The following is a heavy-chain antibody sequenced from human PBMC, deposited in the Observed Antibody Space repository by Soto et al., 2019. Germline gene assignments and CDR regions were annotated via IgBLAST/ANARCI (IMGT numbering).Heavy chain of an antibody. D-gene: IGHD2-21*02. CDR1: GFSLSTSGVG. J-gene: IGHJ5*02. V-gene: IGHV2-5*02. CDR3: AHENMVATLSFQS. Sequence: QITLKESGPTLVKPTQTLTLTCTFSGFSLSTSGVGVGWIRQPPGKALEWLALIYWDDDKRYSPSLNTRLTTTKDTSKNQVVLTMPNMDPVYTAKYCWAHENMVATLSFQSWGQGTRVTVSS. CDR2: IYWDDDK.